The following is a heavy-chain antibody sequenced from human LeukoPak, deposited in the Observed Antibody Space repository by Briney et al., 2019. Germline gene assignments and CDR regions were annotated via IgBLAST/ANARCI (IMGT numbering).Heavy chain of an antibody. CDR2: TYYRSNWFN. D-gene: IGHD4-17*01. CDR3: AKNYGDSNWFDP. CDR1: GDSASSNSAA. J-gene: IGHJ5*02. Sequence: PSQTLSLTCAISGDSASSNSAAWNWIRQSPSRGLEWLGRTYYRSNWFNDFALSVKSRITINPDTSKNQFSLQLNSVTPEDTAVYYCAKNYGDSNWFDPWGQGTLVTVSS. V-gene: IGHV6-1*01.